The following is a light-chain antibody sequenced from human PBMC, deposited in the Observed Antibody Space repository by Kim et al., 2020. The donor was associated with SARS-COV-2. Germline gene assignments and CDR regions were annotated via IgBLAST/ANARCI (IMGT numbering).Light chain of an antibody. J-gene: IGLJ1*01. CDR1: SSNIGAGYD. V-gene: IGLV1-40*01. CDR2: GNI. Sequence: QSVLTQPPSVSGAPGQRVTISCTGSSSNIGAGYDAHWYQQLPRKAPKLLIYGNINRPSGVPDRFSGSKSGSSASLAITGLHPEDAADYYCQSYDSSMSGYVFGTGTKVTVL. CDR3: QSYDSSMSGYV.